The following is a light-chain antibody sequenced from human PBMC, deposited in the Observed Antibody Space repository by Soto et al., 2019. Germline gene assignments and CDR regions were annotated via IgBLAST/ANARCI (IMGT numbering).Light chain of an antibody. V-gene: IGKV3-15*01. Sequence: EIVMTQSPATLSVSPGERATLSCRASQSVSSNLAWYQQKPGQAPRLLIYGASTRATGIPARFSGSGSGTEFTLTISSLQSEDFAVYYCQQYNNWPSCTFGQG. J-gene: IGKJ1*01. CDR2: GAS. CDR3: QQYNNWPSCT. CDR1: QSVSSN.